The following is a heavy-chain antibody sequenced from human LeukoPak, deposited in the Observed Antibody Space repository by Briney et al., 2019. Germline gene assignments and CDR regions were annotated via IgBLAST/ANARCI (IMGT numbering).Heavy chain of an antibody. CDR3: ARSHYCGGCYSNFDF. D-gene: IGHD2-15*01. CDR1: GGSISSSSYY. J-gene: IGHJ4*02. V-gene: IGHV4-39*07. Sequence: SETLSLTCTVSGGSISSSSYYWGWIRQPPGKGLEWIGTIYYSGSTYYNPSLKSRVTISVDTSKNQFSLKLSSVTAADTAVYYCARSHYCGGCYSNFDFWGQGTLVTVSS. CDR2: IYYSGST.